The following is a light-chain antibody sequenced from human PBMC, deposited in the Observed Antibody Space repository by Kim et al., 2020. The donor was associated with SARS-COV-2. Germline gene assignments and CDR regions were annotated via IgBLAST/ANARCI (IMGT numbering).Light chain of an antibody. Sequence: EIVMTQSPVTLSVSPGERATLSCRASRSVSTDLAWYQQKPGQAPRLLIYDASTRATDIPTRFSGSGSGTEFTLTISSLQSEDFAVYYCQQYNDWPPGDTFGQGTKLEI. CDR2: DAS. CDR3: QQYNDWPPGDT. V-gene: IGKV3-15*01. J-gene: IGKJ2*01. CDR1: RSVSTD.